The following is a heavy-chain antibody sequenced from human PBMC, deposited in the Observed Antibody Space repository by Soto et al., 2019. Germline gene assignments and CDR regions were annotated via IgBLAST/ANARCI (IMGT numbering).Heavy chain of an antibody. CDR3: ARELLAAAGTRIHYYGMDV. CDR1: GDSVSSNSAA. V-gene: IGHV6-1*01. Sequence: SQTLSLTCAISGDSVSSNSAAWNWIRQSPSRGLEWLGRTYYRSKWYNDYAVSVKSRITINPDTSKNQFSLQLNSVTPEDTAVYYCARELLAAAGTRIHYYGMDVWGQGTTVTAP. CDR2: TYYRSKWYN. J-gene: IGHJ6*02. D-gene: IGHD6-13*01.